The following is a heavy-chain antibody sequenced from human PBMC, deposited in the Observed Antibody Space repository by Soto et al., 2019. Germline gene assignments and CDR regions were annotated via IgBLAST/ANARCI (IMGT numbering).Heavy chain of an antibody. D-gene: IGHD6-13*01. CDR1: GFTFSSYA. V-gene: IGHV3-30-3*01. CDR3: ARDLEYSSSWYELWFDP. J-gene: IGHJ5*02. Sequence: QVQLVESGGGVVQPGRSLRLSCAASGFTFSSYAMHWDRQAPGKGLEWVAVISYDGSNKYYADSVKGRFTISRDNSKNTLYLQMNSLRAEDTAVYYCARDLEYSSSWYELWFDPWGQGTLVTVSS. CDR2: ISYDGSNK.